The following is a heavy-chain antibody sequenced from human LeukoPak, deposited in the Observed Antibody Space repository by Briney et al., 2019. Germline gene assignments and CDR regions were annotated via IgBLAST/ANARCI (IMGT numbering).Heavy chain of an antibody. CDR1: GGSFSGYY. V-gene: IGHV4-34*01. J-gene: IGHJ3*02. CDR3: ARGITMIAVSRAAFDI. CDR2: INHSGST. D-gene: IGHD3-22*01. Sequence: PSETLSLTWAVDGGSFSGYYWSWIRQPPGKGLEWIGEINHSGSTTYNPSLKSRVTISVDTSKNQFSLKLSSVAAADTAVYYCARGITMIAVSRAAFDIWGQGTMVTVSS.